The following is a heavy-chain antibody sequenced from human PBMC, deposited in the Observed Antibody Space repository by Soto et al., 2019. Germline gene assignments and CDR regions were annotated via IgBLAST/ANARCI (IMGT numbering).Heavy chain of an antibody. CDR2: ISAYNGNT. CDR3: ARGPDDYGDSYYYYYMDV. Sequence: ASVKVSCKASGYTFTSYGISWVRQAPGQGLEWMGWISAYNGNTNYAQKLQGRVTMTTDTSTSTAYMELRSLRSDDTAVYYCARGPDDYGDSYYYYYMDVWGKGTKVTVSS. D-gene: IGHD4-17*01. CDR1: GYTFTSYG. V-gene: IGHV1-18*01. J-gene: IGHJ6*03.